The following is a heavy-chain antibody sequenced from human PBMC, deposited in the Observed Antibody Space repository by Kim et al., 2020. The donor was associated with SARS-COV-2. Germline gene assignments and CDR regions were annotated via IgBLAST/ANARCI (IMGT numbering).Heavy chain of an antibody. D-gene: IGHD3-3*01. CDR3: TTIDYDCWSGYQGDYMDV. CDR2: IKSKTDGGPT. Sequence: GGSLRLSCAASGFTFSNSWMSWVRQAPGKGLEWVGRIKSKTDGGPTDSAAPVKGRFTIASDDPNNTLYLQMNSLKTKDTAVYYCTTIDYDCWSGYQGDYMDVWGKGTTVTVSS. J-gene: IGHJ6*03. CDR1: GFTFSNSW. V-gene: IGHV3-15*01.